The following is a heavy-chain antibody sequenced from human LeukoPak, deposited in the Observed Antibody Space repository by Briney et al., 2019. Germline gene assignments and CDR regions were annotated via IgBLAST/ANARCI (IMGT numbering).Heavy chain of an antibody. D-gene: IGHD1-20*01. J-gene: IGHJ4*02. Sequence: SGGSLRLSCAASGFTLSDRNMDWVRQAPGKGLEWVGRIKSKADGETIDYAAPVKGRFTFSRDDSKNMLYLQMNSLKSEDTAVYYCSTLTSRGLSDSWGQGTLVTVSS. CDR3: STLTSRGLSDS. V-gene: IGHV3-15*07. CDR2: IKSKADGETI. CDR1: GFTLSDRN.